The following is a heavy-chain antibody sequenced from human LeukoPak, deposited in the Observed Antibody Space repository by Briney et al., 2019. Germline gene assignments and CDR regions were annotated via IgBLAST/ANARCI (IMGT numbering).Heavy chain of an antibody. CDR3: ARAVPVRGSYSWGAGYYYYYYMDV. V-gene: IGHV1-18*01. J-gene: IGHJ6*03. CDR1: GYTFTCYG. Sequence: ASVKVSCKASGYTFTCYGISWVRQAPGQGLEWMGWISAYNGNTNYAQKLQGRVTMTTDTSTSTAYMELRSLRSDDTAVYYCARAVPVRGSYSWGAGYYYYYYMDVWGKGTTVTISS. D-gene: IGHD1-26*01. CDR2: ISAYNGNT.